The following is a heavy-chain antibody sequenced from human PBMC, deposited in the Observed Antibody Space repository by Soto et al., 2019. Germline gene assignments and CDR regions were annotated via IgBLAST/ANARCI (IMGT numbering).Heavy chain of an antibody. CDR1: GYTFSSYA. CDR3: ARDTGDGTFDF. CDR2: INAGYGNT. V-gene: IGHV1-3*01. J-gene: IGHJ4*02. D-gene: IGHD7-27*01. Sequence: AASVKVSCKASGYTFSSYAMHWVRQAPGQRLEWMGWINAGYGNTKSSQKFQDRVTISRDTSASTAYMELTSLRSEDTAVYYCARDTGDGTFDFWGQGTLVTAPQ.